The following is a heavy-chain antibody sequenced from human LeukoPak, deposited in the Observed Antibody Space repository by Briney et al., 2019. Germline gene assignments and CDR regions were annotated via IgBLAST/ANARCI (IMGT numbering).Heavy chain of an antibody. D-gene: IGHD3-9*01. CDR2: IWYDGSNK. CDR3: ARGELRYFDWTDY. CDR1: EFTFSSYG. V-gene: IGHV3-33*01. J-gene: IGHJ4*02. Sequence: GGSLRLSCAASEFTFSSYGMHWVRQAPGKGLEWVAVIWYDGSNKYYADSVKGRFTISRDNSKNTLYLQMNSLRAEDTAVYYCARGELRYFDWTDYWGQGTLVTVSS.